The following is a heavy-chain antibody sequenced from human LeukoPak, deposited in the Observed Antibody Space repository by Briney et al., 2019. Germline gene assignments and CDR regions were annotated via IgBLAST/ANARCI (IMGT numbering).Heavy chain of an antibody. CDR2: INHSGST. V-gene: IGHV4-34*01. J-gene: IGHJ4*02. CDR1: GGSFSGYY. Sequence: SETLSLTCAVYGGSFSGYYWSWIRQPPGKGLEWIGEINHSGSTNYNPSLKSRVTISVDTSKNQFSLKLSSVTAADTAVYYCARGFGSSSGGFDYWGQGTLVTVYS. CDR3: ARGFGSSSGGFDY. D-gene: IGHD6-6*01.